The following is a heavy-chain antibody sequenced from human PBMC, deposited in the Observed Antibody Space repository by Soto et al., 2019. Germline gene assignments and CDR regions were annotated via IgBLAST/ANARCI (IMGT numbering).Heavy chain of an antibody. CDR2: IYPGDSDT. CDR1: GYTFTNYW. J-gene: IGHJ6*02. Sequence: GESLKISCSGSGYTFTNYWIGWGRQMPGKGLEWMGIIYPGDSDTKYNPSFQGQVTISADKSITTTYLRWTSLKASDTAIYYCAASIFYYGMDVWGQGTTVTVSS. CDR3: AASIFYYGMDV. V-gene: IGHV5-51*01.